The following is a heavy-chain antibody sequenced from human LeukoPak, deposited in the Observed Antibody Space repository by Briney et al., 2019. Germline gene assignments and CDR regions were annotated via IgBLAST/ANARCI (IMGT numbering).Heavy chain of an antibody. V-gene: IGHV3-30*02. CDR1: GFTFNNYG. D-gene: IGHD2-21*02. CDR3: AKAMTR. CDR2: IRYDGSNE. Sequence: GGSLRLSCAASGFTFNNYGMHWVRQAPGKGLEWVTFIRYDGSNEYYADSVKGRFTISRDNFKNTLYLQMNSLRAKDTAVYYCAKAMTRWGQGTMVTVSS. J-gene: IGHJ3*01.